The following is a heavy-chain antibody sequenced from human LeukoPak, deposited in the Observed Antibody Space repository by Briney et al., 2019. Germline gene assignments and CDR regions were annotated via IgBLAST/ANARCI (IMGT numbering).Heavy chain of an antibody. D-gene: IGHD3/OR15-3a*01. CDR2: ITWNSGSV. V-gene: IGHV3-9*03. J-gene: IGHJ3*02. CDR1: GFTFHDYA. Sequence: GGSLRLSCAASGFTFHDYAMHWVRQVPGKGLEWVSGITWNSGSVLSADSVRGRFTISRDNAKNSLYLQMNSLRPEDMAFYYCAKGLGVASLIVDALDMWGQGTMVTV. CDR3: AKGLGVASLIVDALDM.